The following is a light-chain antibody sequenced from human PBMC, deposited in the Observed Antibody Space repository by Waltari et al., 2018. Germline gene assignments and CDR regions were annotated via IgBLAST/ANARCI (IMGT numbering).Light chain of an antibody. V-gene: IGKV1-5*03. J-gene: IGKJ1*01. Sequence: DIQMTQSPSTLSASVGDRVTITCRASQSISDWLAWYQQKPGKAPKLLIYKASSLQSGVPSRFSGSGSGTEFTLTISSLQSEDFAVYHCLQYNHWPPWTFGQGTKVEIK. CDR2: KAS. CDR1: QSISDW. CDR3: LQYNHWPPWT.